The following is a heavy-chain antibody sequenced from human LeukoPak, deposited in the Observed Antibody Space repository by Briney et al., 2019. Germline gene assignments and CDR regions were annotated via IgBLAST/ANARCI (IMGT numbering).Heavy chain of an antibody. J-gene: IGHJ4*02. CDR2: ISDSVTTI. V-gene: IGHV3-48*02. CDR1: GFTFSTYG. CDR3: AREPRYGDYVGVLDY. D-gene: IGHD4-17*01. Sequence: GGSLRLSCAASGFTFSTYGLNWVRQAPGKGLEWISYISDSVTTIYYADSVKGRFTISRDNAKNSLYLQMNSLRDEDTAVYHCAREPRYGDYVGVLDYWGQGTLVTVSS.